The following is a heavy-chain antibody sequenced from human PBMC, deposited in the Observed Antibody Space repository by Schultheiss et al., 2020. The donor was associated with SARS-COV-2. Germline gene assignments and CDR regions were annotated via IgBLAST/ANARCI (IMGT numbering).Heavy chain of an antibody. Sequence: GESLKISCAASGFTFSSYSMNWVRQAPEKGLEWVSSISSSSSYIYYADSVKGRFTISRDNAKNSLYLQMNSLRAEDTAVYYCARDHAYYDFWSGKSGLDVWGKGTTVTVSS. J-gene: IGHJ6*04. D-gene: IGHD3-3*01. V-gene: IGHV3-21*01. CDR3: ARDHAYYDFWSGKSGLDV. CDR2: ISSSSSYI. CDR1: GFTFSSYS.